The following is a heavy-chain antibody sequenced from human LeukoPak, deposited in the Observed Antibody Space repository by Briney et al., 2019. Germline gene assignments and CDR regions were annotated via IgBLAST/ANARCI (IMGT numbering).Heavy chain of an antibody. CDR1: GGSISSSSYY. V-gene: IGHV4-39*07. CDR3: ARPNWNDLHFDY. Sequence: SETLSLTCTVSGGSISSSSYYWGWIRQPPGKGLEWIGSIYYSGSTYYNPSLKSRVTISVDTSKNQFSLKLSSVTAADTAVYYCARPNWNDLHFDYWGQGTLVTVSS. J-gene: IGHJ4*02. CDR2: IYYSGST. D-gene: IGHD1-1*01.